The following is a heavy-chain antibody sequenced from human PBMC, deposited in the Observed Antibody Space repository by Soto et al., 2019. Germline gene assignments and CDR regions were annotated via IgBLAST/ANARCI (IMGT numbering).Heavy chain of an antibody. CDR1: GGSISSRDYY. Sequence: PSETLSLTCTVSGGSISSRDYYWSWIRQPPGKGLEWIGYINYSGSTFYTPSLKSRVSVSVDTSKNQFSLRLNSVTATDTAVYYCARDKATGINCFDPWGQGTLVTVSS. CDR3: ARDKATGINCFDP. D-gene: IGHD4-4*01. CDR2: INYSGST. V-gene: IGHV4-30-4*01. J-gene: IGHJ5*02.